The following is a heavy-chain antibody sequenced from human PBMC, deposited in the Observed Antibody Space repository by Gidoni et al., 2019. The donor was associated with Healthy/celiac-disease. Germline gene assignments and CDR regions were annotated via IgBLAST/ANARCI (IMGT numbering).Heavy chain of an antibody. V-gene: IGHV3-30*18. CDR1: GFTFSSYG. J-gene: IGHJ4*02. CDR2: ISYDGSNK. Sequence: QVQLVESGGGVVQPGRSLRLSCSASGFTFSSYGMHWVRQAPGKGLEWVAVISYDGSNKYYADAVKGRFTISRDNSKNTLYLQMNSLRAEDTAVYYCAKEGGYSYGYGFDYWGQGTLVTVSS. CDR3: AKEGGYSYGYGFDY. D-gene: IGHD5-18*01.